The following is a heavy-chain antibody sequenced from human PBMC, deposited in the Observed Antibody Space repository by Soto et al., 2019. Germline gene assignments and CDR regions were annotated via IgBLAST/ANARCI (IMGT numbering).Heavy chain of an antibody. CDR3: ATRSRMGATLYFFDY. Sequence: PGGSLRLSXAVSAFPFTSYAMSWVREALGKGLDWVSTISATGGSTYYAGSVNGRFTISRDNSKNTLFLQMDSLRAEDTAVYYCATRSRMGATLYFFDYWGQGTLVTVSS. J-gene: IGHJ4*02. CDR2: ISATGGST. V-gene: IGHV3-23*01. D-gene: IGHD1-26*01. CDR1: AFPFTSYA.